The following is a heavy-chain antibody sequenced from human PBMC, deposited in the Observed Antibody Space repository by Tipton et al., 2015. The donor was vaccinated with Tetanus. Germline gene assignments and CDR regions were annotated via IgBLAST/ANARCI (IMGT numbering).Heavy chain of an antibody. Sequence: TLSLTCSVSGGSISSGGYFWNWIRQHPGKGPEWIGYIYYSGDTFYNPSLKSRVTISVDTSKNQFSLKLTSVTAIDTAIYYCARQADNWFDPWGQGTLVTVSS. CDR1: GGSISSGGYF. V-gene: IGHV4-31*03. J-gene: IGHJ5*02. CDR2: IYYSGDT. CDR3: ARQADNWFDP.